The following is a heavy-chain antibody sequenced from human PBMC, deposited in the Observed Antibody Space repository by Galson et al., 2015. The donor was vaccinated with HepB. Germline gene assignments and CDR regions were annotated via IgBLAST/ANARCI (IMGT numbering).Heavy chain of an antibody. CDR1: GFTFSNAW. V-gene: IGHV3-15*01. Sequence: LRLSCAASGFTFSNAWMSWVRQAPGKGLEWVGRIKSKTDGGTTDYAAPVKGRFTISRDDSKNTLYLRMNSLKTEDTAVYYCTPDSSSWVFSWFDPWGQGTLVTVSS. CDR2: IKSKTDGGTT. J-gene: IGHJ5*02. CDR3: TPDSSSWVFSWFDP. D-gene: IGHD6-13*01.